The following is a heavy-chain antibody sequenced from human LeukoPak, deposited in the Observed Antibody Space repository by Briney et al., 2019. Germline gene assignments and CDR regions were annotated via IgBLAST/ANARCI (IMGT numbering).Heavy chain of an antibody. CDR2: IKSKTDGGTT. Sequence: GGSLRFSCAASGFTFSNAWMSWVRQAPGKGLEWVGRIKSKTDGGTTDYAAPVKGRFTISRDDSKNTLYLQMNSLKTEDTAVYYCTTDLVGMITFGELWGQGTLVTVSS. D-gene: IGHD3-16*01. CDR1: GFTFSNAW. V-gene: IGHV3-15*01. CDR3: TTDLVGMITFGEL. J-gene: IGHJ4*02.